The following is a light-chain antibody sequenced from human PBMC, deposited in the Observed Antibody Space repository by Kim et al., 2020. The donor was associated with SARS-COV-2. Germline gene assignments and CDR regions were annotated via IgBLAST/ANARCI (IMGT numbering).Light chain of an antibody. Sequence: SYELTQPPSVSVAPGKTARITCGGNNIGSKSVHWYQQKPGQAPVPVIYYDSDRPSGIPERFSGSNSGNTATLTISRVEAGDEADYYCQVWDSSSDHRVFGGGTQLTVL. CDR2: YDS. J-gene: IGLJ3*02. CDR3: QVWDSSSDHRV. V-gene: IGLV3-21*04. CDR1: NIGSKS.